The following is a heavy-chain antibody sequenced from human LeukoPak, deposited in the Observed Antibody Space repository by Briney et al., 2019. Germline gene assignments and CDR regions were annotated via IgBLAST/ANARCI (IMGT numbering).Heavy chain of an antibody. J-gene: IGHJ4*02. Sequence: GASVKVSCKASGYLFSDYYVNWMRQAPGQGPEWMGWINPNSGVTNFAQNFQGRVTMTRDTSINTAYMELRSLTSDDTAVYYCARLSSGYFDYWGQGTLVTVSS. CDR1: GYLFSDYY. CDR2: INPNSGVT. CDR3: ARLSSGYFDY. V-gene: IGHV1-2*02. D-gene: IGHD3-22*01.